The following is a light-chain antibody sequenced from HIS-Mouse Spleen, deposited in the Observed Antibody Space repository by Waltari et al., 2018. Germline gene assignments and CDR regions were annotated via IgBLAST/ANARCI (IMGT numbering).Light chain of an antibody. Sequence: SYELTQPPSVSVSPGQTARITCPGDALPKQYASWYQQKPGQAPVLVLYKDSERPSGIPERFSGSSSGTTVTLTISGVQAEDEADYYCQSADSSGTWVFGGGTKLTVL. J-gene: IGLJ3*02. CDR2: KDS. CDR3: QSADSSGTWV. CDR1: ALPKQY. V-gene: IGLV3-25*03.